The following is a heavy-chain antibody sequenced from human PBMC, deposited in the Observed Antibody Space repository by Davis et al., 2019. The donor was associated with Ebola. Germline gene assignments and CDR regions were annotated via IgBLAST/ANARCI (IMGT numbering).Heavy chain of an antibody. D-gene: IGHD6-19*01. Sequence: GESLKISCAASEFTFSSYAMSWVRQAPGKGLEWVANIKQDGSEIYYVDSVKGRFTISRDNAKNSLYLQMNSLRAEDTAVYYCARGGWYYFDSWGQGTLVTVSS. CDR2: IKQDGSEI. J-gene: IGHJ4*02. V-gene: IGHV3-7*01. CDR3: ARGGWYYFDS. CDR1: EFTFSSYA.